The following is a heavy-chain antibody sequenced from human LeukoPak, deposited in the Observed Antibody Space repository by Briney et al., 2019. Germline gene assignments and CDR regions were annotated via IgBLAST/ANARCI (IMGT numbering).Heavy chain of an antibody. D-gene: IGHD6-19*01. V-gene: IGHV3-30-3*02. CDR2: ISYDGSNK. Sequence: PGGSLRLSCAASGFTFSSYAMHWVRQAPGKGLEWVAVISYDGSNKYYADSVKGRFTISRDNSKNTLYLQMNSLRAEDTAVYYCAKSVGGIAVASGYWGQGTLVTVSS. CDR1: GFTFSSYA. CDR3: AKSVGGIAVASGY. J-gene: IGHJ4*02.